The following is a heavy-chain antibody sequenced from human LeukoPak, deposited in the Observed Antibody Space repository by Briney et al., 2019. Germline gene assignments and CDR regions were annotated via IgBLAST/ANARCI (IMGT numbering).Heavy chain of an antibody. D-gene: IGHD1-26*01. CDR1: GFTFSSYA. CDR3: ARGAGATTPFDY. Sequence: TGGSLRLSCAASGFTFSSYAMHWVRQAPGKGLEWVAVISYDGSNKYYADSVKGRFTISRDNSKNTLYLQMNSLRAEDTAVYYCARGAGATTPFDYWGQGTLVTVSS. V-gene: IGHV3-30-3*01. CDR2: ISYDGSNK. J-gene: IGHJ4*02.